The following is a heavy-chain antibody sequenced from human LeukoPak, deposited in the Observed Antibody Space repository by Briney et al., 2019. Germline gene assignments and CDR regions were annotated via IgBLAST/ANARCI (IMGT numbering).Heavy chain of an antibody. CDR1: GFTFSSYS. CDR2: ISSSSSYI. V-gene: IGHV3-21*01. J-gene: IGHJ4*02. D-gene: IGHD1-26*01. Sequence: GGSLRLSCAASGFTFSSYSMNWVRQAPGKGLEWVSSISSSSSYIYYADSVKGRFTISRDNAKNSLCLQMNSLRAEDTAVYYCAREWELSDDFDYWGQGTLVTVSS. CDR3: AREWELSDDFDY.